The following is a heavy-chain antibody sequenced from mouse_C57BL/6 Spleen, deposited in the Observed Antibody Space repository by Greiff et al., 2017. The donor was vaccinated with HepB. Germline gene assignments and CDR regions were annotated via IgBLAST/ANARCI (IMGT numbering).Heavy chain of an antibody. CDR3: ASQGTGTYAMDY. D-gene: IGHD4-1*01. Sequence: DVMLVASGGDLVKPGGSLKLSCAASGFTFSSYGMSWVRQTPDKRLEWVATISSGGSYTYYPASVKGRFTIARDNAKNTLYLQMSSLKSEDTAMYYCASQGTGTYAMDYWGQGTSVTVSS. CDR1: GFTFSSYG. J-gene: IGHJ4*01. V-gene: IGHV5-6*02. CDR2: ISSGGSYT.